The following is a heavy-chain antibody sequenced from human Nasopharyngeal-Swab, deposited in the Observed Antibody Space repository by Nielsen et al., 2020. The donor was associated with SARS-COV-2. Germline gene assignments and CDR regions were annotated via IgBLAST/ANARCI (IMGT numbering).Heavy chain of an antibody. CDR2: IYYSGST. J-gene: IGHJ4*02. CDR3: ARDPPMITFGGVIVRGGY. CDR1: GGSISSGDYC. D-gene: IGHD3-16*02. Sequence: SETLSLTCTVSGGSISSGDYCWSWIRQPPGKGLEWIGYIYYSGSTYYNPSLKSRVTISVDTSKNQFSLKLSSVTAADTAVYYCARDPPMITFGGVIVRGGYWGQGTLVTVSS. V-gene: IGHV4-30-4*01.